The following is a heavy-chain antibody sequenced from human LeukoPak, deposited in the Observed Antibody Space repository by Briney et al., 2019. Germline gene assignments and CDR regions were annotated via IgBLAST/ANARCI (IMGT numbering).Heavy chain of an antibody. CDR3: ARDNGYYDFWSGYID. D-gene: IGHD3-3*01. J-gene: IGHJ4*02. CDR1: GYTFTGYY. CDR2: INPNSGGT. Sequence: ASVKVSCKASGYTFTGYYMHWVRQAPGQGLEWMGWINPNSGGTNYAQKFQGRVTMTRDTSISTAYMELSRLRSDDTAVYYCARDNGYYDFWSGYIDWGQGTLVTVSS. V-gene: IGHV1-2*02.